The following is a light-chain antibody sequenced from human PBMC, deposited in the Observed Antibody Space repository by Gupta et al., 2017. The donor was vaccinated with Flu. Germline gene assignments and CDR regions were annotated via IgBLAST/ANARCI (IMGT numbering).Light chain of an antibody. J-gene: IGKJ5*01. CDR3: QQRYSWPIT. V-gene: IGKV3-11*01. CDR2: DAS. Sequence: EIMLTQSPATLSLSRGERATLSCRASQTVASYLAWYQQKPGKATRLLISDASNRPTAIPARFSGSGSGTDFTLTISTLQPEDCALYYCQQRYSWPITFGRGTRLEIK. CDR1: QTVASY.